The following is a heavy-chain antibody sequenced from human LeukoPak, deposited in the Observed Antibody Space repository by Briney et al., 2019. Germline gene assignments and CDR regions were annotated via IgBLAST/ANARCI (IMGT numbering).Heavy chain of an antibody. CDR2: VYYTGST. CDR3: ARISSSNWYNERGAFDV. J-gene: IGHJ3*01. CDR1: GGSISSYY. V-gene: IGHV4-59*01. Sequence: SETLSLTCTVSGGSISSYYWSWVRQPPGKGLEWIGFVYYTGSTDYSPSLKSRVTISVDTSKNQFSLKLRSVTAADTAVYYCARISSSNWYNERGAFDVWGQGTMVTVSS. D-gene: IGHD6-13*01.